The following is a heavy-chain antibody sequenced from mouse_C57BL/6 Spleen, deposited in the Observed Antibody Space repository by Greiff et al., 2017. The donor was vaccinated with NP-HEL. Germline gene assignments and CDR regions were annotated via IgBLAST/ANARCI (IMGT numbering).Heavy chain of an antibody. CDR3: ARCDYDPHYYAMDY. CDR1: GYTFTSYW. D-gene: IGHD2-4*01. Sequence: VKLQQPGAELVMPGASVKLSCKASGYTFTSYWMHWVKQRPGQGLEWIGEIDPSDSYTNYNQKFKGKSTLTVDKSSSTAYMQLSSLTSEDSAVYYCARCDYDPHYYAMDYWGQGTSVTVSS. CDR2: IDPSDSYT. J-gene: IGHJ4*01. V-gene: IGHV1-69*01.